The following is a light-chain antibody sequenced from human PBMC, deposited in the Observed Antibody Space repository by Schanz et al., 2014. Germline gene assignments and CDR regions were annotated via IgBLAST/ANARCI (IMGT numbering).Light chain of an antibody. CDR3: QSYDSSLSAWV. V-gene: IGLV1-47*02. CDR1: SSNIGSNY. J-gene: IGLJ3*02. CDR2: NNN. Sequence: QSVLTQTPSASATPGQRVTISCSGSSSNIGSNYVYWYQQLPETAPKLLIHNNNQRPSGVPDRFSGSKSDTSASLAITGLQAEDEADYYCQSYDSSLSAWVFGGGTKLTVL.